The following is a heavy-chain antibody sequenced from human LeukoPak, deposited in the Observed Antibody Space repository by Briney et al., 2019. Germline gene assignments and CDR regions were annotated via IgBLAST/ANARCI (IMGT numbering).Heavy chain of an antibody. D-gene: IGHD6-6*01. Sequence: ASVKVSCKASGYTFTSYDINWLRQATGQGLEWMGWMNPNSGNTGYAQKFQGRVTMTRNTSISTAYMELSSLRSEVTDVYYCARGSRGIAARRFDAFDIWGQGTMVTVSS. CDR1: GYTFTSYD. J-gene: IGHJ3*02. V-gene: IGHV1-8*01. CDR2: MNPNSGNT. CDR3: ARGSRGIAARRFDAFDI.